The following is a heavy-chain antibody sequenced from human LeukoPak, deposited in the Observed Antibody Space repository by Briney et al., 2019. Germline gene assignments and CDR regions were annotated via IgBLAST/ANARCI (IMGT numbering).Heavy chain of an antibody. J-gene: IGHJ4*02. CDR3: ARDRGQTVAGTPYDFDF. Sequence: SQTLSLTCAISVDSVSSNSAAWNWIRQSPSNGPEWLGRTYYRSRYSSEYPISVKSRITNSTDTTKNLISRQLNSMTPKHTAAYDCARDRGQTVAGTPYDFDFWGQGTLVTVSP. CDR2: TYYRSRYSS. V-gene: IGHV6-1*01. D-gene: IGHD6-19*01. CDR1: VDSVSSNSAA.